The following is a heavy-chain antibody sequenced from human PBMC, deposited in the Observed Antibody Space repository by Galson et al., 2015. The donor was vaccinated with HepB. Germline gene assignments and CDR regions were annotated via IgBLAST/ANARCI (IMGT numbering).Heavy chain of an antibody. CDR3: ARAHNYYDSSGWFDP. V-gene: IGHV4-4*07. Sequence: SETLSLTCTVSGGSISSHYWSWIRQPAGKGLEWIGRISSSGGTTHNPSLKNRLTMSVDTSKNQFSLKLSSVTAADTAVYYCARAHNYYDSSGWFDPWGQGTLVTVSS. CDR2: ISSSGGT. J-gene: IGHJ5*02. D-gene: IGHD3-22*01. CDR1: GGSISSHY.